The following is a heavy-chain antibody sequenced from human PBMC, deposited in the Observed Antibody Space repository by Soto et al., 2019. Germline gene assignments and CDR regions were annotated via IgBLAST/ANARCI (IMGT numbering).Heavy chain of an antibody. V-gene: IGHV3-30-3*01. CDR3: ARDPHLYGSDAFAI. J-gene: IGHJ3*02. CDR2: ISYDGSNK. D-gene: IGHD2-2*02. Sequence: QVQLVESGGGVVQPGRSLRLSCAASGFTFSSYAMHWVRQAPGKGLEWVAVISYDGSNKYYADSVKGRFTISRDNSKNTLYLQMNSLRAEDTAVYYCARDPHLYGSDAFAIWGQGTMVTVSS. CDR1: GFTFSSYA.